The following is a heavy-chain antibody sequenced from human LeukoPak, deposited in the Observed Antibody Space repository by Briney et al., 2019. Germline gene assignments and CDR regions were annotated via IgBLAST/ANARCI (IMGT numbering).Heavy chain of an antibody. V-gene: IGHV4-4*07. CDR1: GGSISSYY. J-gene: IGHJ4*02. D-gene: IGHD2-2*02. CDR3: AREARSLGYCSSTSCYSFDY. Sequence: PSETLSLTCTVSGGSISSYYWSWIRQPAGKGLEWIVRISTSGSTNYNPSLKNRLTMSVDTSKNQFSLKLSSVTAPDTAVYYCAREARSLGYCSSTSCYSFDYWGQGTLVTVSS. CDR2: ISTSGST.